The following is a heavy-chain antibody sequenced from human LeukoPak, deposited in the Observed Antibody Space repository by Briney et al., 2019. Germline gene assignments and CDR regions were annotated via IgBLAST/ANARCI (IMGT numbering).Heavy chain of an antibody. V-gene: IGHV3-11*01. Sequence: PGGSLRLSCAASGFTFSDYYMSWIRQAPGKGLEWVSYISGGGSTIYYADSVKGRFTISRDNAKNSLYLQMNSLRLEDTALYYCAKGGRFSFFDVWGRGTLVTVSS. J-gene: IGHJ2*01. CDR1: GFTFSDYY. CDR3: AKGGRFSFFDV. CDR2: ISGGGSTI.